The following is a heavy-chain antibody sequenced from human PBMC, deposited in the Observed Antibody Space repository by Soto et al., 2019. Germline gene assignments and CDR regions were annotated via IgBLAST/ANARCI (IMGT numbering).Heavy chain of an antibody. CDR2: INPDNGGT. J-gene: IGHJ4*02. CDR3: ARTKDFDW. V-gene: IGHV1-2*02. Sequence: GASVKVSCKASGYTFSGYYIHWVRQAPGQGLEWMGWINPDNGGTKYAQKFQGRVTMTRDRSISTVYMELSRLRSDDTAVYFCARTKDFDWWGQGALVTVSS. D-gene: IGHD2-8*01. CDR1: GYTFSGYY.